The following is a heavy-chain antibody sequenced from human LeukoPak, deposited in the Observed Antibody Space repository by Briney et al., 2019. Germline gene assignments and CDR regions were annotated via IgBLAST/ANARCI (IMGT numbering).Heavy chain of an antibody. CDR2: ISSSSSYI. CDR1: GFTFNNYN. CDR3: AREGRRNYYDSSGYCDY. Sequence: GGSLRLSCAASGFTFNNYNMNWVRQAPGKGLEWVSSISSSSSYIYYADSVKGRFTISRDNARNSLYLQMNSLRAEDTAVYYCAREGRRNYYDSSGYCDYWGQGTLVTVSS. D-gene: IGHD3-22*01. J-gene: IGHJ4*02. V-gene: IGHV3-21*01.